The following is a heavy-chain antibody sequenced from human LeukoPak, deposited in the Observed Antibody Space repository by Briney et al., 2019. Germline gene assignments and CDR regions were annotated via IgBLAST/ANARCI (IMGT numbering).Heavy chain of an antibody. V-gene: IGHV3-48*03. CDR2: ISTSGSTI. CDR1: GFTFSSYE. D-gene: IGHD3-10*01. J-gene: IGHJ4*02. Sequence: GGSLRLSCAASGFTFSSYEMNWVRQAPGKGLEWVSYISTSGSTIYYAESVKGRFTISRDNAKNSLYLQMNSLRAEDTAVYYCARDLVPYYYGSGVWGQGTLVTVSS. CDR3: ARDLVPYYYGSGV.